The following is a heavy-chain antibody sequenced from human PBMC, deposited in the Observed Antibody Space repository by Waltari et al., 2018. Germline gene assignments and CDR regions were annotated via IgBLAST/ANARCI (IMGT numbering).Heavy chain of an antibody. J-gene: IGHJ4*02. Sequence: EVQLVESGGGLVQPGGSLRLSCAPSGFPFSSYWIHWVRQAPGKGLVWVSRIKSDGIGVNYADSVKGRFTISRDNAKNTVYLQMNSLRAEDTAVYYCARANPADFDYWGQGVLVTVSS. CDR2: IKSDGIGV. CDR1: GFPFSSYW. V-gene: IGHV3-74*01. CDR3: ARANPADFDY.